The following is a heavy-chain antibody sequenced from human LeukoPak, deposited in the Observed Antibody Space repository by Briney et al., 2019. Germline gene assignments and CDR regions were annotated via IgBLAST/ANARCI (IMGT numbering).Heavy chain of an antibody. V-gene: IGHV4-61*01. Sequence: SETLSLTCTVSGGSVNSGSYYWNWIRQPPGKGLEWIGYIYYSGSTNYNPSLKSRVTISVDTSKNQFSLKLSSVTAADTAVYYCARAAYSRSYHSDYWGQGTLVTVSS. J-gene: IGHJ4*02. CDR1: GGSVNSGSYY. D-gene: IGHD1-26*01. CDR2: IYYSGST. CDR3: ARAAYSRSYHSDY.